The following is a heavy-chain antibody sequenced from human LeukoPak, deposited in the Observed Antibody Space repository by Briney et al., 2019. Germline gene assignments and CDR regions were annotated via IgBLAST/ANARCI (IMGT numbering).Heavy chain of an antibody. D-gene: IGHD1-20*01. J-gene: IGHJ6*03. CDR3: ARGQEITGTTYYYYYMDV. V-gene: IGHV1-46*01. CDR2: INPSGGT. Sequence: GASVKVSCKASGYTFSIYNMHWVRQAPGQGLEWVGIINPSGGTSYAQNLQGRITMTRDTSTSTAYMELSSLRSEDTAVYYCARGQEITGTTYYYYYMDVWGKGTTVTVSS. CDR1: GYTFSIYN.